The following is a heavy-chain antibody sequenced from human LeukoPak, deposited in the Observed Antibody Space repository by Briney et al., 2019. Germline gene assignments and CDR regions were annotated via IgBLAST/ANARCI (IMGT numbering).Heavy chain of an antibody. Sequence: SETLSLTCAVYGGSFSGYHWTWIRQSPGKGLEWIGDINPSGSTYYDPSLKSRLTISVDTSKNQFSLKLRSVTAADTAVYYCARGRHDITMIVVVMTSVSYYLDVWGKGTTVTVS. CDR2: INPSGST. CDR3: ARGRHDITMIVVVMTSVSYYLDV. CDR1: GGSFSGYH. V-gene: IGHV4-34*01. J-gene: IGHJ6*03. D-gene: IGHD3-22*01.